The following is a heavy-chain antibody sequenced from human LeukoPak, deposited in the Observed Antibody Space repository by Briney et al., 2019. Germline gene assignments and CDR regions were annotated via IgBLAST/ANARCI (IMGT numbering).Heavy chain of an antibody. Sequence: GSLRLSCAASGFTFSDYYMSWIRQAPGKGLEWIGEIYHSGSTNYNPSLKSRVTISVDKSKNQFSLKLSSVTAADTAVYYCARRSWSDAFDIWGQGTMVTVSS. J-gene: IGHJ3*02. V-gene: IGHV4-34*01. CDR1: GFTFSDYY. CDR3: ARRSWSDAFDI. D-gene: IGHD6-13*01. CDR2: IYHSGST.